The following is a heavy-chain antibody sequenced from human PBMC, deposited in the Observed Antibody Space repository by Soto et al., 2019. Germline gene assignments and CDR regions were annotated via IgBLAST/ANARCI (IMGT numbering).Heavy chain of an antibody. CDR2: ISYDGSNK. D-gene: IGHD1-26*01. CDR1: GFTFSSYG. J-gene: IGHJ4*02. V-gene: IGHV3-30*18. CDR3: AKDIVSEWELLFDY. Sequence: GGSLRLSCAASGFTFSSYGMHWVRQAPGKGLEWVAVISYDGSNKYYADSVKGRFTISRDNSKNTLYLQMNSLRAEDTAVYYCAKDIVSEWELLFDYWGQGTLVTVSS.